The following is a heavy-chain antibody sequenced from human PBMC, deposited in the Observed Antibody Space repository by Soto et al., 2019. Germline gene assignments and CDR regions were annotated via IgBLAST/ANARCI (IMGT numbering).Heavy chain of an antibody. V-gene: IGHV4-39*02. CDR1: GGSISSSTYY. CDR3: ARDKQSYYFDY. CDR2: FFIGGNT. D-gene: IGHD6-19*01. Sequence: PSETLSLTCTVSGGSISSSTYYWGWMRQPPGKGLEWIGSFFIGGNTYYNPSLKSRVTISVDTSKNQFSLKLSSVTAADTAVYYCARDKQSYYFDYWGQGTLVTVSS. J-gene: IGHJ4*02.